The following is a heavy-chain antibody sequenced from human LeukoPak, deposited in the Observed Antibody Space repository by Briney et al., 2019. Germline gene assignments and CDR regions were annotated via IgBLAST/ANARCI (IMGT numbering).Heavy chain of an antibody. CDR2: IYYSGST. V-gene: IGHV4-39*07. D-gene: IGHD6-19*01. CDR3: AREPYSNDWYGSGAGAFNV. CDR1: GGSISSSSYY. Sequence: SETLSLTCTVSGGSISSSSYYWGWIRQPPGKGLEWIGSIYYSGSTYYNPSLKSRVTMSVDRSKNQFSLKLSSVTAADAAVYYCAREPYSNDWYGSGAGAFNVWGQGTMVTVSS. J-gene: IGHJ3*01.